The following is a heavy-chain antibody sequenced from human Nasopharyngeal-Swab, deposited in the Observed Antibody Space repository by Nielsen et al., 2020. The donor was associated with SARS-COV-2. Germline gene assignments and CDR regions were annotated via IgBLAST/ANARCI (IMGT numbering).Heavy chain of an antibody. CDR2: IGDKDHNYAT. J-gene: IGHJ4*02. V-gene: IGHV3-73*01. CDR3: TTDYYFDY. CDR1: GFIFSGSA. Sequence: GGSLRLSCAASGFIFSGSAMHWVRQASGKGLEWVGRIGDKDHNYATTYGAAVKGRFTISRDDSKNTAFLQMDSLKTEDTARYYCTTDYYFDYWGQGTLVTVSS.